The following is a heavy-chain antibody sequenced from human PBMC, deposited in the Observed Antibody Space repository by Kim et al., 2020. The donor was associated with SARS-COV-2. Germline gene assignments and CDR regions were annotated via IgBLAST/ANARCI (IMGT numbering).Heavy chain of an antibody. J-gene: IGHJ3*02. CDR1: GGSISSGGYY. D-gene: IGHD3-22*01. CDR2: IYYSGST. V-gene: IGHV4-31*03. Sequence: SETLSLTCTVSGGSISSGGYYWSWIRQHPGKGLEWIGYIYYSGSTYYNPSLKGRVTISVDTSKNQFSLKLSSVTAADTAVYYCARARGGTMIVVVIGAFDIWGQGTMVTVSS. CDR3: ARARGGTMIVVVIGAFDI.